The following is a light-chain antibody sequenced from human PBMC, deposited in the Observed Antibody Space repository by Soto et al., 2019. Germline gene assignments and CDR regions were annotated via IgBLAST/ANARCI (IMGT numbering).Light chain of an antibody. CDR3: YSYTSSSTYV. Sequence: HSALTQPASVSGSPGQSITISCTGTSSDVGAYNYVSWYQQHPAKVPKLMIYDVSNRPSGVSDRFSGSKSGNTASLTISGLQAEDEADYYCYSYTSSSTYVFGTGTKVTV. V-gene: IGLV2-14*01. J-gene: IGLJ1*01. CDR2: DVS. CDR1: SSDVGAYNY.